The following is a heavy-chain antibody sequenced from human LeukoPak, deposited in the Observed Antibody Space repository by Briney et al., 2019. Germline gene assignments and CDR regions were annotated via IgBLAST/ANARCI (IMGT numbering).Heavy chain of an antibody. J-gene: IGHJ4*02. D-gene: IGHD4-23*01. CDR3: ARDRNGGNTYYFDY. CDR1: GGSISSSSYY. CDR2: IYYSGST. V-gene: IGHV4-39*07. Sequence: PSETLSLTCTVSGGSISSSSYYWGWIRQPPGTGLEWIGSIYYSGSTYYNPSLKSRVTISVDTSKNQFSLKLSSVTAADTAVYYCARDRNGGNTYYFDYWGQGTLVTVSS.